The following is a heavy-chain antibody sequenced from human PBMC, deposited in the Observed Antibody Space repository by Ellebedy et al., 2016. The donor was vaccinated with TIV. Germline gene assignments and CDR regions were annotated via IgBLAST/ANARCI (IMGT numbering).Heavy chain of an antibody. CDR2: ISSSSSTI. CDR3: ARDPGSTPPPYYFDY. Sequence: GGSLRLXXAASGFTFSSYSMNWVRQAPGKGLEWVSYISSSSSTIYYADSVKGRFTISRDNAKNSLYLQMNSLRAEDTAVYYCARDPGSTPPPYYFDYWGQGTLVTVSS. D-gene: IGHD2-2*01. J-gene: IGHJ4*02. V-gene: IGHV3-48*01. CDR1: GFTFSSYS.